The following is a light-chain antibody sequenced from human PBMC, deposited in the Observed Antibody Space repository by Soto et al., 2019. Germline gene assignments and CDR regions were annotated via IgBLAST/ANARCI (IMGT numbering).Light chain of an antibody. CDR3: QQANSFPLT. V-gene: IGKV1D-12*01. Sequence: DLQMTQSPSSVSASVGDRVTITCRASQSINNWLVWYQQKPGKAPKLLIYATSNLQSGVPSRFSGSGSGTDFTLTISSLQPEDFATYYCQQANSFPLTFGGGTKVEIK. J-gene: IGKJ4*01. CDR1: QSINNW. CDR2: ATS.